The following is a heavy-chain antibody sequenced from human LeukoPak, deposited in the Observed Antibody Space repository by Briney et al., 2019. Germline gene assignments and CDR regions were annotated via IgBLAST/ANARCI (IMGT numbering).Heavy chain of an antibody. J-gene: IGHJ4*02. CDR2: ISSSSSYI. CDR3: ARALTTLTYEGY. CDR1: GFTFSTYS. D-gene: IGHD1-1*01. Sequence: GGSLRLSCAASGFTFSTYSIHWVRQAPGKGLEWVSSISSSSSYIYYADSVKGRFTISRDNAKNSLYLQMNSLRAEDTAVYYCARALTTLTYEGYWGQGTLVTVSS. V-gene: IGHV3-21*01.